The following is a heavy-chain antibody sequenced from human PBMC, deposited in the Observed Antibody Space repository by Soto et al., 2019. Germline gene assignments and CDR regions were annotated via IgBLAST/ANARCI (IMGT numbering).Heavy chain of an antibody. J-gene: IGHJ4*02. CDR1: GFTFSSYA. Sequence: EVQLVESGGGLLQPGGSLRLSCAASGFTFSSYAMHWVRQAPGKGLEYVSAISSNGGSTYYANSVKSRFTISRDNSKNTLYLQMGSRRAEDMAVYYCARDYGDYVFDYWGQGTLVTDSS. D-gene: IGHD4-17*01. V-gene: IGHV3-64*01. CDR2: ISSNGGST. CDR3: ARDYGDYVFDY.